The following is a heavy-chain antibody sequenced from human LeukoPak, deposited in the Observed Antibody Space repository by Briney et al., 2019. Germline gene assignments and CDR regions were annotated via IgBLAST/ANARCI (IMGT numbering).Heavy chain of an antibody. CDR1: GFTFNNYW. CDR2: LKDDGSEK. CDR3: ARVAWPYYFDS. V-gene: IGHV3-7*01. Sequence: GGPLRLSCAASGFTFNNYWMIWVRQTPGKGLEWVANLKDDGSEKYYLDSVKGRFTISRDNAKNSLYLQMNGLRAEDTAVYYCARVAWPYYFDSWGQGTLVTVSS. J-gene: IGHJ4*02.